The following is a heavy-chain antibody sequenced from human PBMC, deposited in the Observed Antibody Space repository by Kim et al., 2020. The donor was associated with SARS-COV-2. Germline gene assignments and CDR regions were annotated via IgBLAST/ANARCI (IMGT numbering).Heavy chain of an antibody. J-gene: IGHJ4*02. CDR3: TRDPYIAAARYYFDY. Sequence: GGSLRLSCTASGFTFGDYAMSWFRQAPGKGLEWVGFIRSKAYGGTTEYAASVKGRFTISRDDSKSIAYLQMNSLKTEDTAVYYCTRDPYIAAARYYFDYWGQGTLVTVSS. D-gene: IGHD6-13*01. CDR2: IRSKAYGGTT. CDR1: GFTFGDYA. V-gene: IGHV3-49*03.